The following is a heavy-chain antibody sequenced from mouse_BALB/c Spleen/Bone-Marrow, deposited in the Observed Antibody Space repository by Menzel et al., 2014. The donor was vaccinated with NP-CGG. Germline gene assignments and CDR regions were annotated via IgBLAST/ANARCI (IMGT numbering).Heavy chain of an antibody. V-gene: IGHV14-3*02. D-gene: IGHD2-2*01. CDR3: ARVIPWCYDV. CDR1: GFNIKDTY. J-gene: IGHJ1*01. CDR2: IDPASGDT. Sequence: VQLQQSGAELVKPGASVKLSCTASGFNIKDTYIHWVMQRPEQGLAWIGRIDPASGDTKFDPKFQGKATITADTSSNTAYLQVTSLTSKDTAVYYCARVIPWCYDVWDAGTTVTGSS.